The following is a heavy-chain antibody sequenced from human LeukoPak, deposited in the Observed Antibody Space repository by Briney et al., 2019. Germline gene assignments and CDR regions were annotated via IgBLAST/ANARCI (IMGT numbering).Heavy chain of an antibody. CDR1: GFIFNNYA. CDR2: ISYDGSNK. CDR3: ARGARKADDYGGFFDS. V-gene: IGHV3-30*04. D-gene: IGHD4-23*01. J-gene: IGHJ4*02. Sequence: GGSLRLSCAASGFIFNNYAMHWARQAPGKGLEWVAVISYDGSNKDYPDSVKGRFTISRDNSEHTLYLQMNSLRAEDTAVYYCARGARKADDYGGFFDSWGQGTLVTVSS.